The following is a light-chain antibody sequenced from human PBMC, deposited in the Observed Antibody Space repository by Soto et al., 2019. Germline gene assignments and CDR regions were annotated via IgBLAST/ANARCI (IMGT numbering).Light chain of an antibody. J-gene: IGKJ1*01. Sequence: EKVMTQSPATLSMSPGERATHSCRASQSVNNFLAWYQQKPGQAPRLLIYGASTRATGIPARFSGSGSGTEFTLTISSLQSEDFAVYYCQQYSNWPSWTFGQGTKVDIK. CDR3: QQYSNWPSWT. CDR2: GAS. CDR1: QSVNNF. V-gene: IGKV3-15*01.